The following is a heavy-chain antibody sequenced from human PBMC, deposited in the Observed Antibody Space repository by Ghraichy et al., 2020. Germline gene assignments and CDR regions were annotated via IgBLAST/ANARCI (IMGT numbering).Heavy chain of an antibody. CDR1: GFTFSSYW. CDR2: IKEDGDEE. V-gene: IGHV3-7*03. CDR3: AIGRQTYSY. J-gene: IGHJ4*02. D-gene: IGHD2-15*01. Sequence: GGALRLTCAVGGFTFSSYWMSWVRQVPGKGLECVASIKEDGDEEEYVDSVKGRFIISRDNRRNTLSLQMNSLRAEDTAVYYCAIGRQTYSYWGRGTLVTASS.